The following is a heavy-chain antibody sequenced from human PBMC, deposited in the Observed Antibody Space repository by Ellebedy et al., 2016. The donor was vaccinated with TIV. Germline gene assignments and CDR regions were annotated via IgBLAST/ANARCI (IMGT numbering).Heavy chain of an antibody. J-gene: IGHJ4*02. CDR3: ARILRGGSNGDYFDY. V-gene: IGHV4-39*07. Sequence: MPSETLSLTCPVSGGSIRSSRYFWGWIRQPPGNGLEWIGSIFYSGTTYYNPSLKSRVTISVDTSKNQFSLELSSVTAADTAVYYCARILRGGSNGDYFDYWGQGTQVTASS. D-gene: IGHD3-3*01. CDR2: IFYSGTT. CDR1: GGSIRSSRYF.